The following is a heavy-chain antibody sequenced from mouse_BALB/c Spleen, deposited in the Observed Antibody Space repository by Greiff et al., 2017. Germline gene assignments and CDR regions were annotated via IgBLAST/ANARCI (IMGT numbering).Heavy chain of an antibody. V-gene: IGHV1-80*01. CDR3: ARFDGYLNYWYFDV. CDR1: GYAFSSYW. CDR2: IYPGDGDT. J-gene: IGHJ1*01. D-gene: IGHD2-3*01. Sequence: QVQLQQSGAELVRPGSSVKISCKASGYAFSSYWMNWVKQRPGQGLEWIGQIYPGDGDTNYNGKFKGKATLTADKSSSTAYMQLSSLTSEDSAVYFCARFDGYLNYWYFDVWGAGTTVTVSS.